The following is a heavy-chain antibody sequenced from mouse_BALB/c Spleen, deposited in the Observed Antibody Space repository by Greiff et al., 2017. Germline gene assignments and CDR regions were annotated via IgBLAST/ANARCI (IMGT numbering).Heavy chain of an antibody. V-gene: IGHV2-9*02. CDR3: ARGGWHYVYDVGPSSWFAY. J-gene: IGHJ3*01. CDR1: GFSLTSYG. CDR2: IWAGGST. D-gene: IGHD2-2*01. Sequence: VMLVESGPGLVAPSQSLSITCTVSGFSLTSYGVHWVRQPPGKGLEWLGVIWAGGSTNSNSALMSRLSMSKDNSKSQVFLKMNRLQTDDTAVYYCARGGWHYVYDVGPSSWFAYWGQGTLVTVAA.